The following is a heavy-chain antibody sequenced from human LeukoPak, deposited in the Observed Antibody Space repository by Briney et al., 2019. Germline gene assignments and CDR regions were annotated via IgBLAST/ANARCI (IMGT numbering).Heavy chain of an antibody. Sequence: PGRSLRLSCAASGFTFSSYAMHWVRQAPGKGLERVAVISYDGSNKYYADSVKGRFTISRDNSKNTLYLQMNSLRAEDTAVYYCARDLALYYYDSSGYDYWGQGTLVTVSS. CDR1: GFTFSSYA. J-gene: IGHJ4*02. CDR2: ISYDGSNK. CDR3: ARDLALYYYDSSGYDY. D-gene: IGHD3-22*01. V-gene: IGHV3-30*04.